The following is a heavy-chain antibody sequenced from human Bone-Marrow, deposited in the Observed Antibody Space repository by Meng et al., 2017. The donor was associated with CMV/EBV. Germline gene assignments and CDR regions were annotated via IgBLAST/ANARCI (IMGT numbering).Heavy chain of an antibody. Sequence: QVQLVQSGAEVXXXXXSVKVSXXXSGYTFTGYYMHWVRQAPGQGPEWMGWISPNSGGTNYAQKFQGRVTMTRDTSISTAYMELSRLRSDDTAVYYCAREYYYDSSGYPRWFDPWGQGTLVTVSS. CDR3: AREYYYDSSGYPRWFDP. CDR1: GYTFTGYY. V-gene: IGHV1-2*02. CDR2: ISPNSGGT. J-gene: IGHJ5*02. D-gene: IGHD3-22*01.